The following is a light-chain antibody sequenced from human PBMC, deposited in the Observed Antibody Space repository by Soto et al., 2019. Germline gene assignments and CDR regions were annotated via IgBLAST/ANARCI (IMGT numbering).Light chain of an antibody. CDR2: EVS. Sequence: QSVLTQPASVSGSPGQSITISCTGTSSDIGAYNYVSWYQHHPGKAPKLMIYEVSNRPSGVSNRFSGSKSGNTASLTISGLQAEDEAAYHCSSYTRTTLLIFGGGTKLTVL. V-gene: IGLV2-14*01. CDR3: SSYTRTTLLI. CDR1: SSDIGAYNY. J-gene: IGLJ2*01.